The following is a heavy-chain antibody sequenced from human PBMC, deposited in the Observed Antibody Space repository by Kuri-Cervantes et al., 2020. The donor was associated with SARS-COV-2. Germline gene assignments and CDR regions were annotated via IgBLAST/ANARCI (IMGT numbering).Heavy chain of an antibody. CDR2: ISGSGGST. CDR1: GFTFSSYA. J-gene: IGHJ4*02. Sequence: GGSLRLSCAASGFTFSSYAMSWVRQAPGKGLEWVSAISGSGGSTYYADSVEGRFTISRDNSKNTLYLQTNSLRAEDTAVYYCARSPGGSGGYSSSWYLYWGQGTLVTVSS. CDR3: ARSPGGSGGYSSSWYLY. V-gene: IGHV3-23*01. D-gene: IGHD6-13*01.